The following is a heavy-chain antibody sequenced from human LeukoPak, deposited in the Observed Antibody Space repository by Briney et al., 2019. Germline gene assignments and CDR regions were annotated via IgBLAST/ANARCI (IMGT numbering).Heavy chain of an antibody. CDR1: GGSISSYS. J-gene: IGHJ4*02. CDR2: IFYSGST. Sequence: SETLSLTCTISGGSISSYSWSWIRQPPGKGLEWIGYIFYSGSTNYNPSLKSRVAISVDTSKNQFSLKLSSVTAADTAVYYCARWTSGGHPFDYWGQGTLVTVSS. V-gene: IGHV4-59*08. CDR3: ARWTSGGHPFDY. D-gene: IGHD1-26*01.